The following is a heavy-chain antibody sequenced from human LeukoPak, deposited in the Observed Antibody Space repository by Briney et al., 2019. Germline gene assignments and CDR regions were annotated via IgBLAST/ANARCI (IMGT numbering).Heavy chain of an antibody. Sequence: SGTLSLTCAVSGGSISSSNWWSWVRQPPGKGLEWIGEIYHSGSTNYNPSLKSRVTISVDKSKNQFSLKLSSVTAADTAVYYCARELKGELRYNWFDPWGQGTLVTVSS. V-gene: IGHV4-4*02. J-gene: IGHJ5*02. CDR1: GGSISSSNW. CDR2: IYHSGST. D-gene: IGHD1-26*01. CDR3: ARELKGELRYNWFDP.